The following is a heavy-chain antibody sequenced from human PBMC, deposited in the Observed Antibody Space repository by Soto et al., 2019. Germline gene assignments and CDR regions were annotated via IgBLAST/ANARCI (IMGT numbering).Heavy chain of an antibody. J-gene: IGHJ5*02. D-gene: IGHD1-1*01. Sequence: ASVKVSCKASGYTFTSYGISWVRQAPGQGLEWMGWISAYNGNTNYAQEPQGRVTMTTDTSTSTAYMELRSLRSDDTAVYYCARDSELEPDGLDPWGQGTLVTVSS. CDR3: ARDSELEPDGLDP. CDR2: ISAYNGNT. V-gene: IGHV1-18*01. CDR1: GYTFTSYG.